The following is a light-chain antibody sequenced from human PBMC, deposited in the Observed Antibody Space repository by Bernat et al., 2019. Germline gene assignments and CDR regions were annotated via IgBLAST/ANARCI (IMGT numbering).Light chain of an antibody. V-gene: IGKV4-1*01. CDR2: WAS. CDR1: QSVLYSSNNKNG. CDR3: QQYYSTPFT. J-gene: IGKJ3*01. Sequence: DIVMTQSPDSLAVSLGERATINCKSSQSVLYSSNNKNGLAWYQQIPGQPPKLIIYWASTRESGVPDRFSGSGSGTDFTLTISSLQAEDVAVYYCQQYYSTPFTFGPGTKVDI.